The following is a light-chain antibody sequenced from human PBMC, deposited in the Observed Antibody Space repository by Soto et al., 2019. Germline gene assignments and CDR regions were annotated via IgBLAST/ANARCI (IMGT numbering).Light chain of an antibody. CDR3: SSYTSSSTLV. Sequence: QSALTQPASVTGFPGQSITISCTGTSSDVGGYNYVSWYQQHPGKAPKLMIYDVSNRPSGVSNRFSGSKPGNTASLTISGLRAEDEADYYCSSYTSSSTLVFGTGTKVTVL. J-gene: IGLJ1*01. CDR1: SSDVGGYNY. V-gene: IGLV2-14*01. CDR2: DVS.